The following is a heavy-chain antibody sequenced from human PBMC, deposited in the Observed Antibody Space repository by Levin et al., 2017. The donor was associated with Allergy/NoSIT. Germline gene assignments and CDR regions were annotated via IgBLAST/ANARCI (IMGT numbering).Heavy chain of an antibody. CDR2: FSYSGST. J-gene: IGHJ6*03. V-gene: IGHV4-39*01. CDR3: ARHPHYYYYYYMDV. Sequence: SETLSLTCTVSGGSISSSSYYWGWIRQPPGKGLEWIGSFSYSGSTYYNPSFKSRVTISVDTAKNQYSLKLSSVTAADTAVYYCARHPHYYYYYYMDVWGKGTTVTVSS. CDR1: GGSISSSSYY.